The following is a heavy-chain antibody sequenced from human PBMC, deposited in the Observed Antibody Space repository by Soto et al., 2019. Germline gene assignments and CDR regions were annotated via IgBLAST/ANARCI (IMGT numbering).Heavy chain of an antibody. CDR3: ASDLSGRADV. CDR1: GFTFSSYW. Sequence: EVQLVESGGGLVRPGGSLRLSCAASGFTFSSYWMHWVRQAPVKGLVWVSRMNEDGGTIDYADSVKGRFTISRDNAKNTLYLHMNSLRGEDTAVDYCASDLSGRADVWGQGTTVTVSS. D-gene: IGHD3-10*01. CDR2: MNEDGGTI. V-gene: IGHV3-74*02. J-gene: IGHJ6*02.